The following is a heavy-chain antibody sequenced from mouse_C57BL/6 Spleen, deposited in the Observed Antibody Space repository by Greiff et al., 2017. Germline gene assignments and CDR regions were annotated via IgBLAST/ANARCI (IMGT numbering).Heavy chain of an antibody. CDR3: ARNGNYGLSDY. D-gene: IGHD2-1*01. Sequence: QVHVKQPGAELVRPGSSVKLSCKASGYTFTSYWMDWVKQRPGQGLEWIGNIYPSDSETHYNQKFKDKATLTVDKSSSTAYMQLSSLTSEDSAVYYCARNGNYGLSDYWGQGTTLTVSS. CDR1: GYTFTSYW. CDR2: IYPSDSET. V-gene: IGHV1-61*01. J-gene: IGHJ2*01.